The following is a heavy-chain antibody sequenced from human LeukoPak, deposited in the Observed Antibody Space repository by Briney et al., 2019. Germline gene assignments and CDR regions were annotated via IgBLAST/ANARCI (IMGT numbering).Heavy chain of an antibody. CDR2: IYYSGST. J-gene: IGHJ2*01. CDR3: ARAVGGSYHRWYFDL. Sequence: PSETLSLTCTVSGGSISSYYWSWIRQPPGKGLEWIGYIYYSGSTNYNPSLKSRVTISVDTSKNQFSLKLSSVTAADTAVYYCARAVGGSYHRWYFDLWGRGTLVTVSS. D-gene: IGHD1-26*01. CDR1: GGSISSYY. V-gene: IGHV4-59*01.